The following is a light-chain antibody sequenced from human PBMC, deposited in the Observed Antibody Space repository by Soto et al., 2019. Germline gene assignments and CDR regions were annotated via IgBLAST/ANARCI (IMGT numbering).Light chain of an antibody. V-gene: IGKV3-11*01. CDR2: DTS. CDR3: QQYNNWPPIT. CDR1: QSAGNY. Sequence: ETVLTQSPATLSLSPGERATLSCRASQSAGNYLAWYQQKPGQAPRLLIYDTSIRATGISARFSGSGSGTDFTLTISSLEPEDFAVYYCQQYNNWPPITFGQGTRLEIK. J-gene: IGKJ5*01.